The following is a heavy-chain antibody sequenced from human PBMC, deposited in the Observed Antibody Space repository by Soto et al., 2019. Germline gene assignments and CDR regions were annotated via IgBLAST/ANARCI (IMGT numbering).Heavy chain of an antibody. CDR3: ARAQRGRGYYPTDSFDI. CDR2: IDWDYDK. Sequence: GSGPTLVNPTQTLTLTCTFSGFSLSTSGMCVRWIRQPPGKALEWLALIDWDYDKYYSTSLKTRLTISKDTSKNQVVLTMTNMDPVDTATYYCARAQRGRGYYPTDSFDIWGQGTMVTVSS. J-gene: IGHJ3*02. CDR1: GFSLSTSGMC. D-gene: IGHD3-22*01. V-gene: IGHV2-70*01.